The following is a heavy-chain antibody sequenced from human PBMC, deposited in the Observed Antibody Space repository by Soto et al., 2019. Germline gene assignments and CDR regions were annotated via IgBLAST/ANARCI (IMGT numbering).Heavy chain of an antibody. J-gene: IGHJ6*03. V-gene: IGHV1-18*01. D-gene: IGHD5-18*01. CDR2: ISAYNGNT. CDR3: ARDLSPDPADIYSYGPGYYYYYMDV. Sequence: ASVTVSCKASGYTIHSYGISWVRQDPGQGLEWMGGISAYNGNTNYAQKLQGRVTMTTDTSTSTAYMELRSLRSDDTAVYYCARDLSPDPADIYSYGPGYYYYYMDVWGKGTTVTVSS. CDR1: GYTIHSYG.